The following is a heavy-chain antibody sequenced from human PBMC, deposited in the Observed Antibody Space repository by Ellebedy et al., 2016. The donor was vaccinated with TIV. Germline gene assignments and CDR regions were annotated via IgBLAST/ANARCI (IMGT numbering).Heavy chain of an antibody. D-gene: IGHD2-21*02. V-gene: IGHV3-30*04. J-gene: IGHJ4*02. Sequence: GESLKISCAASGFSFSTHAMHWVRQAPGKGLDWVAVISYTGRQTFYGDSVKGRFTISRDDSKNTLYLQMNSLRPEDTALYYCARDSGYCGGDCYSVGDHWGQGTSVTVAS. CDR2: ISYTGRQT. CDR3: ARDSGYCGGDCYSVGDH. CDR1: GFSFSTHA.